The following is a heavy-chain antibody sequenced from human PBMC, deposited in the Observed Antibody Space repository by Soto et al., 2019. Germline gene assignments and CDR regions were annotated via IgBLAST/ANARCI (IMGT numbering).Heavy chain of an antibody. CDR3: VRQYYDFWTDYPDFDY. D-gene: IGHD3-3*01. V-gene: IGHV1-18*04. CDR1: GYTFTSYG. CDR2: ISPNSGRP. Sequence: ASVKVSCKASGYTFTSYGISWVRQAPGQGLEWLGLISPNSGRPSYARKFEGRVTMTTDTSTTTAYLELRSLRSDDTDVYYCVRQYYDFWTDYPDFDYWGQGTLVTVSS. J-gene: IGHJ4*02.